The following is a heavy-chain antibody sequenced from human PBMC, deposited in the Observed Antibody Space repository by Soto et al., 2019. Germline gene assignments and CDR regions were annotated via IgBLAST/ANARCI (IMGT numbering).Heavy chain of an antibody. D-gene: IGHD6-19*01. J-gene: IGHJ4*02. CDR2: ISAYNGNT. V-gene: IGHV1-18*01. CDR3: ARAVAVPADFDD. Sequence: ASVKVSCKASGYTFTSYGISWVRRAPGQGLEWMGWISAYNGNTKYSQKFQGRVTITRDTSASTAYMELSSLRSEDTAVYYCARAVAVPADFDDWGQGTLVTVSS. CDR1: GYTFTSYG.